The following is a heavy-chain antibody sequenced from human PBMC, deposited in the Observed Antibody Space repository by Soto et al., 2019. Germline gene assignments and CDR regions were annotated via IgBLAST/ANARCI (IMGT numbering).Heavy chain of an antibody. CDR1: GXDVRSGCYY. J-gene: IGHJ5*02. CDR2: IYYSGRT. CDR3: ASVSIRENWFDP. V-gene: IGHV4-31*03. Sequence: TRSLPGTVSGXDVRSGCYYWSWIRQHPGKGLEWIGYIYYSGRTYYNPSLKSRVTISVDTSKNQFSLKMSSVTAPDKAVCYCASVSIRENWFDPWGQGTLATVSS. D-gene: IGHD3-16*01.